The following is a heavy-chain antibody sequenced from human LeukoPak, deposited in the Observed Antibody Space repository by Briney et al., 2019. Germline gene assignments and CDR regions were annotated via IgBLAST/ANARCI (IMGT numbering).Heavy chain of an antibody. J-gene: IGHJ5*02. CDR2: IKNKTNGGTT. V-gene: IGHV3-15*01. Sequence: PGGSLRLSCAASGFTLSKAYMSWVGQAPGKGREWVGRIKNKTNGGTTDYAAPVKGRFTISRDDSKNTLYLQMNSLKTEDTAVYYCTTTIVGVTTWFDPWGQGTLVTVSS. CDR1: GFTLSKAY. CDR3: TTTIVGVTTWFDP. D-gene: IGHD1-26*01.